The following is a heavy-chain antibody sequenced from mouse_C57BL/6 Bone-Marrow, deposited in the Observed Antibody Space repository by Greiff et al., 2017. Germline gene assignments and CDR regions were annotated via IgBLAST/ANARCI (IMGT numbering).Heavy chain of an antibody. CDR3: AGESAQATFAY. Sequence: VQLQQSGAELVRPGTSVKVSCKASGYAFTNYLLEWVKQRPGQGLEWIGVINPGSGGTNYNEKFKGKATLTADESSSTAYMQLSSLTSEDAAVYFCAGESAQATFAYWGQGTLVTVSA. J-gene: IGHJ3*01. CDR2: INPGSGGT. CDR1: GYAFTNYL. V-gene: IGHV1-54*01. D-gene: IGHD3-2*02.